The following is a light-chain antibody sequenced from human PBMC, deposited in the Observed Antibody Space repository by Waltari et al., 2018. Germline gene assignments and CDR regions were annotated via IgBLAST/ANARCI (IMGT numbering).Light chain of an antibody. CDR1: QRIRSY. CDR2: AAS. V-gene: IGKV1-39*01. CDR3: QQSHSAPRT. Sequence: DIQMTQPPSSLSPSVGHRVTITCRASQRIRSYLYWYHQKPGKAPKLLIFAASSLESGVPSRFSGSGSGTDFTLTITSLQPEDFATYYCQQSHSAPRTFGQGTKVEIK. J-gene: IGKJ1*01.